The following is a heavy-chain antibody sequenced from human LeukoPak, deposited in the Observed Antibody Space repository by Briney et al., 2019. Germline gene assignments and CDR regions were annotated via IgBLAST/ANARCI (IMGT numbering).Heavy chain of an antibody. CDR3: TRDIGDFVSDF. Sequence: PSQTLSLTCTVSGASIRSGDYYWSWIRQPPGKGLEWIGYIYDSGSTYYNPSLKSRITISVDTSENRFSLKLSSVTATDTAVYYCTRDIGDFVSDFWGQGTLVTVSS. J-gene: IGHJ4*02. D-gene: IGHD2-21*02. CDR1: GASIRSGDYY. V-gene: IGHV4-30-4*01. CDR2: IYDSGST.